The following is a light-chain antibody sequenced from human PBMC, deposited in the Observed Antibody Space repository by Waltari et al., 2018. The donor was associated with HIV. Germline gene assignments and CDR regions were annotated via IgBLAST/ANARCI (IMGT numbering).Light chain of an antibody. J-gene: IGKJ4*01. Sequence: EIVLTQSPATLSLSPGERATLSCRASQSVSSYLAWYQQKPGQAPRLLIYDASNRATGIPARFSGSGSGTDFILTISSLEPEDFAVYYCQQRRNWPPLTFGGGTKVEIK. CDR2: DAS. CDR1: QSVSSY. CDR3: QQRRNWPPLT. V-gene: IGKV3-11*01.